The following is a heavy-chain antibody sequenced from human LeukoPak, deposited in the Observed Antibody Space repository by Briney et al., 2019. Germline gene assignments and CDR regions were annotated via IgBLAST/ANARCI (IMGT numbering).Heavy chain of an antibody. Sequence: SETLSLTCTVSGGSISSYYWSWIRQPAGKGLEWIGRIYTSGSTNYNPSLKSRVTMSVDTSKNQFSLQLSSVTAADTAVYYCARDAWFGDAFDIWGQGTMVTVSS. J-gene: IGHJ3*02. V-gene: IGHV4-4*07. CDR3: ARDAWFGDAFDI. D-gene: IGHD3-10*01. CDR1: GGSISSYY. CDR2: IYTSGST.